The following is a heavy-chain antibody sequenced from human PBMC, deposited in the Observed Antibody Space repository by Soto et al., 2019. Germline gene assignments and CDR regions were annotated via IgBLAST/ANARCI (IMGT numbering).Heavy chain of an antibody. V-gene: IGHV3-23*01. CDR3: AIYRSPVPPRIQDF. CDR2: ISGSGDST. CDR1: GFTFSSYA. Sequence: PGGSLRLSCATSGFTFSSYAMSWVRQAPGKGLEWVSTISGSGDSTRYADSVKGRFTISSDNSRNTLYLQMSSLRAEDTAVYYCAIYRSPVPPRIQDFWGPGTLVTVSS. D-gene: IGHD2-2*01. J-gene: IGHJ4*02.